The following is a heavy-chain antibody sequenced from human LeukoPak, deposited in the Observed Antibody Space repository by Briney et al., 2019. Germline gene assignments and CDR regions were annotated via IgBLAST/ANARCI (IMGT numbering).Heavy chain of an antibody. D-gene: IGHD2-8*01. V-gene: IGHV1-69*05. J-gene: IGHJ4*02. CDR3: ARGVYCTNGVCPFDY. CDR1: GGTFSSYA. Sequence: SVKVSCKASGGTFSSYAISWVRQAPGQGLEWMGRIIPIFGTANYAQKFQGRVTITTDESTSTAYMELSSLRSEDTAVYYCARGVYCTNGVCPFDYWGQGTLVTVSS. CDR2: IIPIFGTA.